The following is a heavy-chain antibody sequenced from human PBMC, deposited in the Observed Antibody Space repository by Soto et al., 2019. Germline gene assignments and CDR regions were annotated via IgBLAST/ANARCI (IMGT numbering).Heavy chain of an antibody. CDR2: ISGGGGAT. CDR1: GFTFSDYA. J-gene: IGHJ4*02. Sequence: GGSLRLSCAASGFTFSDYAMVWVRQVPGKGLEWVSTISGGGGATNYADSVKGRFTISRDNSRDTLYLQMNSLRAEDTAVYYCAKNRWTTVVTGVLHYFDYWGQGSLVTVSS. V-gene: IGHV3-23*01. CDR3: AKNRWTTVVTGVLHYFDY. D-gene: IGHD4-17*01.